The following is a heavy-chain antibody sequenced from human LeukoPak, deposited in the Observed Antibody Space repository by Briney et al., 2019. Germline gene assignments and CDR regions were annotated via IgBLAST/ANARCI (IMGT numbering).Heavy chain of an antibody. V-gene: IGHV1-2*02. CDR1: GYTFTGYY. CDR2: INPNSGGT. Sequence: ASVKVSCKASGYTFTGYYMHWVRQAPGQGLEWMGWINPNSGGTNYAQKFQGRVTMTRDTSISTAYMELSRLRSDDTAVYYCARDDRYSYGYFDYWGQGTLVTVSS. J-gene: IGHJ4*02. CDR3: ARDDRYSYGYFDY. D-gene: IGHD5-18*01.